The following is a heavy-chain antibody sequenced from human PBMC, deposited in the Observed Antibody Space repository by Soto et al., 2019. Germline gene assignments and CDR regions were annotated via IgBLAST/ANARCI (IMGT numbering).Heavy chain of an antibody. CDR3: AREGVVVPAAILFYYGMDV. D-gene: IGHD2-2*02. V-gene: IGHV1-69*13. CDR2: IIPIFGTA. CDR1: GGTFSSYA. Sequence: SVKVSCKASGGTFSSYAISWVRQAPEQGLEWMGGIIPIFGTANYAQKFQGRVTITADESTSTAYMELSSLRSEDTAVYYCAREGVVVPAAILFYYGMDVWGQGTTVTVS. J-gene: IGHJ6*02.